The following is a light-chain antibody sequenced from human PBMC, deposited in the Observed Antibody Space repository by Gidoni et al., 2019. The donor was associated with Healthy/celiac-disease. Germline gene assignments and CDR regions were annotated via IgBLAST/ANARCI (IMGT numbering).Light chain of an antibody. CDR1: SRDVGGYDY. CDR3: ASFAGNNIFV. CDR2: EVN. V-gene: IGLV2-8*01. Sequence: QSALPQPPSASGSPGQSVTISCTGTSRDVGGYDYVSWYQPHPGKAPKLVIYEVNKRPSGVPDRFSASKSGNTASLTVSGLRADDEAHYYCASFAGNNIFVLGGGTRLTVL. J-gene: IGLJ2*01.